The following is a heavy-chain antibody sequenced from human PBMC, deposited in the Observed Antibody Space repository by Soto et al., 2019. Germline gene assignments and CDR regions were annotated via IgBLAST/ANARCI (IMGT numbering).Heavy chain of an antibody. V-gene: IGHV3-23*01. D-gene: IGHD1-7*01. CDR1: GFTFSSYA. Sequence: GESLKISCAASGFTFSSYAMSWVRQAPGKGLEWVSAISGSGGSTYYADSVKGRFTISRDNSKNTLYLQMNSLRAEDTAVYYCAKDKLELDPSPGDIDYWGQGTLVTVSS. J-gene: IGHJ4*02. CDR3: AKDKLELDPSPGDIDY. CDR2: ISGSGGST.